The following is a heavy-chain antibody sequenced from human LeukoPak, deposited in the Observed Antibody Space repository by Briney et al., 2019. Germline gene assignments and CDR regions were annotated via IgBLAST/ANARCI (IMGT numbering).Heavy chain of an antibody. J-gene: IGHJ3*02. CDR1: GGSLSSSSYY. CDR2: IYYSGST. CDR3: ARVRGRITMVRGVMPWAFDI. D-gene: IGHD3-10*01. Sequence: SETLSLTCTVSGGSLSSSSYYWGWIRQPPGKGLEWIGSIYYSGSTYYNPSLKSRVTISVDTSKNQFSLKLSSVTAADTAVYYCARVRGRITMVRGVMPWAFDIWGQGTMVTVSS. V-gene: IGHV4-39*07.